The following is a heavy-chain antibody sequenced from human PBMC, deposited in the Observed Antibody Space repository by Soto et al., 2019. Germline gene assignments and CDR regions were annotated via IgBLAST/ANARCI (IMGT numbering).Heavy chain of an antibody. V-gene: IGHV4-34*01. D-gene: IGHD3-10*01. CDR3: ARGYGSGSYYHY. J-gene: IGHJ4*02. CDR2: INHSGST. CDR1: GGSFSGYY. Sequence: RSLPCAVYGGSFSGYYWSWIRQPPGKGLEWIGEINHSGSTNYNPSLKSRVTISVDTSKNQFSLKLSSVTAADTAVYYCARGYGSGSYYHYWGQGTLVTVSS.